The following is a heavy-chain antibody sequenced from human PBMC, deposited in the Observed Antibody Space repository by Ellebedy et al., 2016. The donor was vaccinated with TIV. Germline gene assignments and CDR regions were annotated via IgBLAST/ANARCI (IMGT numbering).Heavy chain of an antibody. CDR1: GGSINSYL. CDR2: FYYSGST. CDR3: ARGSVGYGDYAY. V-gene: IGHV4-59*01. Sequence: MPSETLSLTCTVPGGSINSYLWSRIRQPPGKELGWIGYFYYSGSTNYNPSLKSRVTISVDTSKNQFSLTQSSVTAADTAVYYCARGSVGYGDYAYWGQGTLVTVSS. D-gene: IGHD4-17*01. J-gene: IGHJ4*02.